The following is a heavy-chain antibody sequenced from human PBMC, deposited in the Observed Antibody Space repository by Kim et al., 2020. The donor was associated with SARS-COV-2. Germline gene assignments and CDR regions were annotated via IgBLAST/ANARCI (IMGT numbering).Heavy chain of an antibody. CDR2: ISYDGSTK. CDR1: GFTFSSYT. Sequence: GGSLRLSCAASGFTFSSYTMHWVRQAPGKGLEWVAVISYDGSTKYYAYSVKGRCTISRDNSKNTLYLQMNSLRAEDTAVYYCAREVEAFDIWGEGAMVTVSS. J-gene: IGHJ3*02. CDR3: AREVEAFDI. V-gene: IGHV3-30*04.